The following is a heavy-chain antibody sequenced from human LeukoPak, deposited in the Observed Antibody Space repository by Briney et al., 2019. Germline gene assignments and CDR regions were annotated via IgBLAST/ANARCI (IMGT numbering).Heavy chain of an antibody. CDR3: ARPRLEYCSGGSCFDAFDI. CDR1: GFSFKTYS. Sequence: SGGSLRLSCTTSGFSFKTYSMSWVRQAPGKGLEWVSAISGSGSTTYYADSVKGRFTISRDNSKNTLFLQMNSLTAEDTAIYSCARPRLEYCSGGSCFDAFDIWGQGTMVTVSS. J-gene: IGHJ3*02. CDR2: ISGSGSTT. V-gene: IGHV3-23*01. D-gene: IGHD2-15*01.